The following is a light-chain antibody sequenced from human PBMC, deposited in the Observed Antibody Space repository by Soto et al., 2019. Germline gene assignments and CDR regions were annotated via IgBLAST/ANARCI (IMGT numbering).Light chain of an antibody. CDR1: SIDVGAYNY. CDR2: DVG. J-gene: IGLJ1*01. CDR3: SSYAGGIFV. V-gene: IGLV2-14*03. Sequence: QSVLTQPASVSGSPGQSITISRTGTSIDVGAYNYVSWYQQHPGKAPRLILYDVGKRASGVPNRFSGYKSGNTASLTVSGILAEDEADYYCSSYAGGIFVFGTGTKVTVL.